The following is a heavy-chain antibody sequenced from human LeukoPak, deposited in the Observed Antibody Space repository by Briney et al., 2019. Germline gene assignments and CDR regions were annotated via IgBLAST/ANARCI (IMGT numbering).Heavy chain of an antibody. D-gene: IGHD3-22*01. CDR1: GFTFSSYA. Sequence: GGSLRLSCAASGFTFSSYAMSWVRQAPGKGLEWVSAISGSGGRTYYADSVKGRFTISRDNSKNTLYLQMNSLRAEDTAVYYCAKDARYYYDSSGYYYGYWGQGTLVTVSS. CDR2: ISGSGGRT. J-gene: IGHJ4*02. CDR3: AKDARYYYDSSGYYYGY. V-gene: IGHV3-23*01.